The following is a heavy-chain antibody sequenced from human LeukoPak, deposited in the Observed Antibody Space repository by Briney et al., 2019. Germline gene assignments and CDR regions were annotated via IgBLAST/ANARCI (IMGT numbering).Heavy chain of an antibody. CDR1: GGSISSSSYY. V-gene: IGHV4-39*07. CDR3: ARDYPPKSFDY. D-gene: IGHD3-16*02. J-gene: IGHJ4*02. CDR2: IYYSGST. Sequence: SETLSLTCTVSGGSISSSSYYWGWIRQPPGKGLEWIGSIYYSGSTYYNPSLKSRVTISVDTSKNQFSLKLSSVTAADTAVHYCARDYPPKSFDYWGQGTLVTVSS.